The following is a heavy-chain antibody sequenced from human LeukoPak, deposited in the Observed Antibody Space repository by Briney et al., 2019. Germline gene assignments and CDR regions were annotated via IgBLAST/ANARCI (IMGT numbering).Heavy chain of an antibody. Sequence: GGSLRLSCAASGFTFSSSAMNWVRQAPGKGLEWVSSINNVGSHIYYADSVKGRFTISRDNAKNSVYLQMNSLGADDTAVYYCATYSILNAREFRYWGQGTLVTVTS. CDR2: INNVGSHI. J-gene: IGHJ1*01. CDR3: ATYSILNAREFRY. CDR1: GFTFSSSA. D-gene: IGHD4-11*01. V-gene: IGHV3-21*01.